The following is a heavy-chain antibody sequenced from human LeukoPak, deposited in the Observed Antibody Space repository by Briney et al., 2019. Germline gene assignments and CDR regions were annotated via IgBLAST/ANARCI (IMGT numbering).Heavy chain of an antibody. CDR3: ARHAETYPSEVVTAFDY. D-gene: IGHD2-15*01. J-gene: IGHJ4*02. CDR2: ISYNGIT. Sequence: SQTLSLTCTVSGGSISSYYWSWIRQPPGKGLEWIGYISYNGITSYNPSLKSRVTISVDTSKNQFSLKLSSVTAADTAVYYCARHAETYPSEVVTAFDYWGQGTLVTVSS. V-gene: IGHV4-59*08. CDR1: GGSISSYY.